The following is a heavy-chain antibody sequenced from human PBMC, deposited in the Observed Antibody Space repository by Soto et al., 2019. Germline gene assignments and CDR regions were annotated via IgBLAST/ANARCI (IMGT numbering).Heavy chain of an antibody. V-gene: IGHV3-23*01. J-gene: IGHJ4*02. CDR2: ISGSGGTT. CDR1: GFTFSRYA. D-gene: IGHD3-10*01. CDR3: AKAVREVINNFDY. Sequence: PGGSLRLSCAASGFTFSRYAMSWVRHAPGKGLEWVSGISGSGGTTYYADSVRGRFTISRDNSKNTLYLQMNSLRAEDTAVYYCAKAVREVINNFDYWGQGTLVTVSS.